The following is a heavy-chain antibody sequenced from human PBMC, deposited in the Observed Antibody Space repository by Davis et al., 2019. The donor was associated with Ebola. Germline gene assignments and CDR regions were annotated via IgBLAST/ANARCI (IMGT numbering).Heavy chain of an antibody. CDR2: VTDSGGYT. J-gene: IGHJ4*02. Sequence: PGGSLRLSCAASGLTFSTYTLNWVRQAPGKGLEWVSVVTDSGGYTNSADSVKGRFTISRDNSKNTLYLQMNSLGVEDTAVYYCVTENWYRFESWGQGTLVTVSS. V-gene: IGHV3-23*01. CDR1: GLTFSTYT. CDR3: VTENWYRFES. D-gene: IGHD1/OR15-1a*01.